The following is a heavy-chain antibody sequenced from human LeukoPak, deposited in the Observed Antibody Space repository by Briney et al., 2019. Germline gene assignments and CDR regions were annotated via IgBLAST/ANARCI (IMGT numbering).Heavy chain of an antibody. D-gene: IGHD3-10*01. V-gene: IGHV3-23*01. CDR1: GFTFTHYA. J-gene: IGHJ4*02. Sequence: GGSLRVSCADSGFTFTHYAMSWVRQAPGKGLEWVSAISGSGARTYYADSVKGRFTVSRDNSKNTVYPQMNSLRAEDRAVYYCAKEQTSSGFFDYWGQGTLVTVSS. CDR2: ISGSGART. CDR3: AKEQTSSGFFDY.